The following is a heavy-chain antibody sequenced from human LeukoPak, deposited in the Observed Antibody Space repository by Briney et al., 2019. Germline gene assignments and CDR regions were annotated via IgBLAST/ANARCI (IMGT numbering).Heavy chain of an antibody. CDR3: AKDHRDSGNYYYYYGLDV. Sequence: GGSLRLSCAASGFTFSNYAMSWVRQAPGKGLEWVSSLSGNAGRPYYADSVKGRFTISRDNSKNTLYLQMNSLRAEDTAVYYCAKDHRDSGNYYYYYGLDVWGQGTMVTVSS. CDR2: LSGNAGRP. CDR1: GFTFSNYA. J-gene: IGHJ6*02. D-gene: IGHD1-26*01. V-gene: IGHV3-23*01.